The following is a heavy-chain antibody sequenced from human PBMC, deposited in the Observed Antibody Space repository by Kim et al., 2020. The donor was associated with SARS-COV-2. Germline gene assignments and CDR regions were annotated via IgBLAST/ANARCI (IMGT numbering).Heavy chain of an antibody. V-gene: IGHV1-69*01. J-gene: IGHJ4*02. D-gene: IGHD3-22*01. Sequence: NYAKKFQGRVTITADESTSTAYMELSTLRFEDTAIYYCTRDVVSPRCFEFVWGQGTLVTVSS. CDR3: TRDVVSPRCFEFV.